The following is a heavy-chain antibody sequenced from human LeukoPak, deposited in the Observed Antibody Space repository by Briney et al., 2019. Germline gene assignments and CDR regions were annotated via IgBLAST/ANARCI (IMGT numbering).Heavy chain of an antibody. J-gene: IGHJ4*02. V-gene: IGHV3-21*01. CDR3: ARDGFGTGSN. CDR1: GFTFSNYN. Sequence: GGSLRLSCAASGFTFSNYNMNWVRQAPGKGLEWVSSITSGSSSHLYYTDSVKGRFTISRDNAKNSLFLQMNSLRVEDTAVYYCARDGFGTGSNWGQGTLVTVSS. CDR2: ITSGSSSHL. D-gene: IGHD3-16*01.